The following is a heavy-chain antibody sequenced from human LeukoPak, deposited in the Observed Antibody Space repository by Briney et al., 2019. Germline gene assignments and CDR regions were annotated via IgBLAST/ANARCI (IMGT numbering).Heavy chain of an antibody. V-gene: IGHV4-38-2*02. CDR2: IYHSGST. CDR3: ARAGGVGAAVDYYYYYGMDV. D-gene: IGHD1-26*01. J-gene: IGHJ6*02. CDR1: GYSISSGYY. Sequence: PSETLSLTCTVSGYSISSGYYWGWIRQPPGKGLEWIGSIYHSGSTYYNPSLKSRVTISVDTSKNQFSLKLSSVTAADTAVYYCARAGGVGAAVDYYYYYGMDVWGQGTTVTVSS.